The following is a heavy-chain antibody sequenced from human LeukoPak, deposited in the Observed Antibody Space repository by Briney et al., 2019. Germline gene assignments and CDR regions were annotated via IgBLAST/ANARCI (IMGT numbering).Heavy chain of an antibody. CDR1: GFTFSSYW. V-gene: IGHV3-7*01. CDR3: ARVRRRYSSGDLGTYYYYYYMDV. Sequence: PGGSLRLSCAASGFTFSSYWMSWVRQAPGKGQEWVANLKQDGSEKEYVDSVKGRFTICRDNAKNSLYLQMNSLRAEDTAVYYCARVRRRYSSGDLGTYYYYYYMDVWGKGTTVTASS. CDR2: LKQDGSEK. J-gene: IGHJ6*03. D-gene: IGHD5-18*01.